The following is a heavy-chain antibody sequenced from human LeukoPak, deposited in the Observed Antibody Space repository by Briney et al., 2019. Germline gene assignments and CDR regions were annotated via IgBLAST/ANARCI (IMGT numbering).Heavy chain of an antibody. CDR3: ARDHYYDSSGYD. Sequence: GGSLRLSCAASGFTVSSNYMSWVRQAPGKGLEWVSVIYSGGSTYYADSVKGRFTISRDDSKNTLYLQMNSLRAEDTAVYYCARDHYYDSSGYDWGRGTLVTVSS. CDR1: GFTVSSNY. J-gene: IGHJ4*02. D-gene: IGHD3-22*01. CDR2: IYSGGST. V-gene: IGHV3-66*01.